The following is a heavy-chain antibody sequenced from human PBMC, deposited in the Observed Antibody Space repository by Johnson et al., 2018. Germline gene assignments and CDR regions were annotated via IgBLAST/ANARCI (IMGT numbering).Heavy chain of an antibody. Sequence: QVRLREAGPGLVNPSGPLSLTCAVSGGSIGSGNWWRWIRQPPGEGLQWIGEVFHSGNTTYNPSLRSRLTTYVDKSKNQFSLKLNSVTAADTATYYCARDCSGGNFNLAGFDIWGQGTVVTVSS. CDR2: VFHSGNT. J-gene: IGHJ3*02. CDR3: ARDCSGGNFNLAGFDI. CDR1: GGSIGSGNW. V-gene: IGHV4-4*02. D-gene: IGHD2-15*01.